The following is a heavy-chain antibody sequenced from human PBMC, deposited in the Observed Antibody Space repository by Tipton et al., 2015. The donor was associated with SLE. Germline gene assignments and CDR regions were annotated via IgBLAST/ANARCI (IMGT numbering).Heavy chain of an antibody. CDR2: IKQDGSEK. Sequence: GSLRLSCAASGFTFSSYWMSWVRQAPGRGLEWVANIKQDGSEKYYVDSVKGRFTISRDNAKNSLYLQMNSLRAEDTAVYYCARGTYYYDSSGYYKGAFDIWGQGTMVTVSS. J-gene: IGHJ3*02. V-gene: IGHV3-7*03. D-gene: IGHD3-22*01. CDR1: GFTFSSYW. CDR3: ARGTYYYDSSGYYKGAFDI.